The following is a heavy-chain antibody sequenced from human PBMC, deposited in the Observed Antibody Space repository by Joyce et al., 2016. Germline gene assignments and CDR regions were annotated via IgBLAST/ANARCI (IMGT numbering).Heavy chain of an antibody. D-gene: IGHD2-2*01. CDR1: GFTFSSYG. CDR3: ARDFTRTRTWQPT. J-gene: IGHJ4*02. CDR2: IWYDGSNR. V-gene: IGHV3-33*01. Sequence: QVQLVQSGGGVVQPGRSLRLSCAASGFTFSSYGMHWVRQAPGKGLGWVALIWYDGSNREYADSVKGRFTISRDNSKNTVYLQMNSLRAEDTAVYYCARDFTRTRTWQPTWGQGALVTVSS.